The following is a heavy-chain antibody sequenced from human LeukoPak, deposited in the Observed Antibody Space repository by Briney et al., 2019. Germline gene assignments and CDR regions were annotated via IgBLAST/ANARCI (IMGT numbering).Heavy chain of an antibody. Sequence: GASVKVSCKASGYTFTSYAMHWVRQAPGQRLEWMGWINAGNGNTKYSQKFQGRVTITADESTSTAYMELSSLRSEDTAVYYCARESPYDSSGQNWFDPWGQGTLVTVSS. CDR3: ARESPYDSSGQNWFDP. D-gene: IGHD3-22*01. V-gene: IGHV1-3*01. J-gene: IGHJ5*02. CDR1: GYTFTSYA. CDR2: INAGNGNT.